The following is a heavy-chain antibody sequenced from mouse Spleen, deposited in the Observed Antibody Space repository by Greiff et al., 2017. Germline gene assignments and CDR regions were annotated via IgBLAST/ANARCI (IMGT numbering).Heavy chain of an antibody. D-gene: IGHD2-4*01. CDR3: ARDEDYDEAYYYAMDY. Sequence: VQLKESGPGLVKPSQSLSLTCSVTGYSITSGYYWNWIRQFPGNKLEWMGYISYDGSNNYNPSLKNRISITRDTSKNQFFLKLNSVTTEDTATYYCARDEDYDEAYYYAMDYWGQGTSVTVSS. CDR1: GYSITSGYY. CDR2: ISYDGSN. V-gene: IGHV3-6*02. J-gene: IGHJ4*01.